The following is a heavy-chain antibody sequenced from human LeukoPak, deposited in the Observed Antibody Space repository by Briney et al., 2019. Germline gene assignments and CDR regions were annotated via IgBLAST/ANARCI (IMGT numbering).Heavy chain of an antibody. CDR1: GFSLSTSGVG. Sequence: SGPTLVKPTQTLTLTRTVSGFSLSTSGVGVGWIRQPPGKALEWLALIYWDDDKRYSPSLKSRLTITKDTSKNQVVLTMTNMDPVDTATYDCAHSPSSGWHRNYFQHWGQGTLVTVSS. D-gene: IGHD6-19*01. V-gene: IGHV2-5*02. CDR3: AHSPSSGWHRNYFQH. J-gene: IGHJ1*01. CDR2: IYWDDDK.